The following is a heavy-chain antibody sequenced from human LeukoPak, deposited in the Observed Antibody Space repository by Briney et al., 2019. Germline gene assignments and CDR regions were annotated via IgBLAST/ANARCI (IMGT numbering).Heavy chain of an antibody. CDR2: IIPSFRTT. J-gene: IGHJ4*02. V-gene: IGHV1-69*05. D-gene: IGHD6-13*01. Sequence: ASVKVSCKASGDTFSNHPISWVRQAPGQGLEWMGGIIPSFRTTNYAQKFQGRVTISTDKSTSTAYMELSSLRSDDTAVYYCARGHVWQQLVNWGQGTLVTVSS. CDR1: GDTFSNHP. CDR3: ARGHVWQQLVN.